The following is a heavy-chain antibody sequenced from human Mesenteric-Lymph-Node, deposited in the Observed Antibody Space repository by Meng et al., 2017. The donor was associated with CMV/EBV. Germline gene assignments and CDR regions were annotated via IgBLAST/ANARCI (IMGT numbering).Heavy chain of an antibody. V-gene: IGHV3-53*01. CDR1: GFTVSSNY. J-gene: IGHJ4*01. D-gene: IGHD2-8*02. Sequence: GESRKISCAASGFTVSSNYMNWVRQAPGKGLEWVSVIYSGGSTYYADSVKGRFTISKDNSKNTLYLQMNSLRAEDTAVYYCAQGLVKFDHWCHGTLVTVSS. CDR2: IYSGGST. CDR3: AQGLVKFDH.